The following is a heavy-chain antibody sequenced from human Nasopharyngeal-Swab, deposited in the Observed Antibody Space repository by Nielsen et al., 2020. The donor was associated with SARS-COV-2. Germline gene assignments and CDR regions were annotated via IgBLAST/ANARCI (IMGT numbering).Heavy chain of an antibody. J-gene: IGHJ4*02. Sequence: GESLKISCAVSGFPLTQHAMSWVRQAPGKGLEWVSGISELGSGIYYADSVRGRFSISRDTSKNTVYLQMNTVRAEDTGLYYCARGLTGHIVQWIPSPYWGQGTLVTVSS. D-gene: IGHD1-14*01. V-gene: IGHV3-23*01. CDR1: GFPLTQHA. CDR3: ARGLTGHIVQWIPSPY. CDR2: ISELGSGI.